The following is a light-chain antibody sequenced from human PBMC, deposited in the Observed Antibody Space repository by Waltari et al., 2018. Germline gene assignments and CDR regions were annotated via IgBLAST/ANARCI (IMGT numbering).Light chain of an antibody. CDR2: GVS. CDR1: RSVSSNY. V-gene: IGKV3-20*01. CDR3: QQYGNSPFT. Sequence: EIVLTQSPGTLSLSPGERATLSCRASRSVSSNYLAWYQQKLGQGPRLLIYGVSSRATGIPDRFSGSGSGTDFTLTISRLEPEDFAVYYCQQYGNSPFTFGPGTKVDI. J-gene: IGKJ3*01.